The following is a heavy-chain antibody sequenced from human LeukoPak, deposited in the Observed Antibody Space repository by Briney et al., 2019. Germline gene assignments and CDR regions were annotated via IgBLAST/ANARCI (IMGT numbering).Heavy chain of an antibody. D-gene: IGHD6-19*01. CDR3: ARHYPIAVTGPPTDY. V-gene: IGHV5-51*01. CDR1: GYIFTSYW. J-gene: IGHJ4*02. Sequence: GESLKISCKASGYIFTSYWIGWVRQMPGKGLEWMGIIYPGDSDTKYSPSFQGQVTISADKSINIAYLQWSSLKASDTAIYYCARHYPIAVTGPPTDYWGQGTLVTVSS. CDR2: IYPGDSDT.